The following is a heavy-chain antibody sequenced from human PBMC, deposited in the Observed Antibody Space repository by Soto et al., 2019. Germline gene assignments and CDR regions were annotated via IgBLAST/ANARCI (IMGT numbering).Heavy chain of an antibody. CDR3: ATGITAIVATTSASGYYYDGMDV. J-gene: IGHJ6*02. D-gene: IGHD5-12*01. V-gene: IGHV1-69*13. Sequence: ASVKVSCKASGGTFSSYAISWVRQAPGQGLEWMGGIIPIFGTANYAQKFQGRVTITADESTSTAYMELSSLRSEDTAVYYCATGITAIVATTSASGYYYDGMDVWAQGSAMPVYS. CDR1: GGTFSSYA. CDR2: IIPIFGTA.